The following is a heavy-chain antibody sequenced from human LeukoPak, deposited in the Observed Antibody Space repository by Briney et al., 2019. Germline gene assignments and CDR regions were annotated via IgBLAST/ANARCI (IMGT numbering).Heavy chain of an antibody. CDR1: GFTFSSYA. J-gene: IGHJ4*02. CDR2: ISFDGSNE. Sequence: PGGSLRLSCAASGFTFSSYAMHWVRQAPGKGLEWVAVISFDGSNEYYADSVKGRFTISRDNSKKTLYLQMNSLRAEDTAFYYCVKDKEYGGYEGIDYWGQGTLVTVSS. V-gene: IGHV3-30*18. CDR3: VKDKEYGGYEGIDY. D-gene: IGHD5-12*01.